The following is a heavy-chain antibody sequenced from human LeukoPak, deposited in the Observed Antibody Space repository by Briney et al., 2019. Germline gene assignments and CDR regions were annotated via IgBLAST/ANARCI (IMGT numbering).Heavy chain of an antibody. CDR1: GYTFTSYY. CDR3: ARVSEEEYSSGWAFDY. D-gene: IGHD6-19*01. J-gene: IGHJ4*02. CDR2: INPSGGST. V-gene: IGHV1-46*01. Sequence: GASVKVSCKASGYTFTSYYMHWVRQAPGQGLEWMGIINPSGGSTSYAQKFQGRVTMTRDTSTSTVYMELSSLRSEDTAVYYCARVSEEEYSSGWAFDYWGQGTLVTVSS.